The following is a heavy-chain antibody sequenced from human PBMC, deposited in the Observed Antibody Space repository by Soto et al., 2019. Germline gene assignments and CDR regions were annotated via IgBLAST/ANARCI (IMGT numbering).Heavy chain of an antibody. CDR3: ARAGGDIVVVPAARVRFDP. V-gene: IGHV4-59*07. D-gene: IGHD2-2*01. CDR2: IYYSGST. Sequence: SDTLSLTCTVCGGCISSYYGSWIRQPPGKGLEWIGYIYYSGSTNYNPSLKSRVTISVDTSKNQFSLKLSSVTAADTAVYYCARAGGDIVVVPAARVRFDPWGQGTLVTVPS. CDR1: GGCISSYY. J-gene: IGHJ5*02.